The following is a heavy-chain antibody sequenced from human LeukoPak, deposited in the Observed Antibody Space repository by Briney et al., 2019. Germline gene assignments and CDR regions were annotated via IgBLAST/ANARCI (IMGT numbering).Heavy chain of an antibody. CDR3: AKGGSTNFYYGDV. D-gene: IGHD2/OR15-2a*01. J-gene: IGHJ6*04. CDR2: IYDSGST. V-gene: IGHV4-59*01. Sequence: PSETLSLTCSVSGGSMTNLYWTWIRQPPGKGLEWMGDIYDSGSTRYNTSLESRVTISVDTSKNQFSLKLTSVTAADTAVYYCAKGGSTNFYYGDVWGEGTTVTVSS. CDR1: GGSMTNLY.